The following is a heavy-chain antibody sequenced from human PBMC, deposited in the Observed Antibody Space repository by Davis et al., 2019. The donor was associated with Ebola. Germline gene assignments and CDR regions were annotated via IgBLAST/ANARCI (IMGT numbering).Heavy chain of an antibody. CDR3: ARQTIGYSSSNNWFDP. CDR2: IYYSGST. J-gene: IGHJ5*02. Sequence: MPSETLSLTCTVSGGSISSSSYYWGWIRQPPGKGLEWIGSIYYSGSTYYNPSLKSRVTISVDTSKNQFSLKLSSVTAADTAVYYCARQTIGYSSSNNWFDPWGQGTLVTVSS. D-gene: IGHD6-13*01. V-gene: IGHV4-39*01. CDR1: GGSISSSSYY.